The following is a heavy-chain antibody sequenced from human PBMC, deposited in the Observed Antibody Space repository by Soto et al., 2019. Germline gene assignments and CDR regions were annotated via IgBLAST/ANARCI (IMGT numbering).Heavy chain of an antibody. CDR3: ARGPGYYFDY. Sequence: EVQLVESGGGLVQPGGSLRLSCAASGFTFSSYAMHWVRQAPGKGLEYVSAVSSNGGSPYYANSVKGRFTISRDNSKHTLYLQMGSLRAEDMAVYYCARGPGYYFDYWGQGTLVTVSS. CDR2: VSSNGGSP. J-gene: IGHJ4*02. V-gene: IGHV3-64*01. CDR1: GFTFSSYA.